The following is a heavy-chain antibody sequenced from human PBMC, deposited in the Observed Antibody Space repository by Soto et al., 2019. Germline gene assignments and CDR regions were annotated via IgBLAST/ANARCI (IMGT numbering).Heavy chain of an antibody. CDR1: GLTFTSSS. J-gene: IGHJ5*02. CDR2: IVVGSGNT. D-gene: IGHD3-9*01. CDR3: AASIPYDILTGPPGGFDP. V-gene: IGHV1-58*02. Sequence: SVNVSCKASGLTFTSSSMQRVRQARGQRLEWIGWIVVGSGNTNYAQKFQERVTITRDMSTSTAYMELSSLRSEDTAVYYCAASIPYDILTGPPGGFDPWGQGTLVTVSS.